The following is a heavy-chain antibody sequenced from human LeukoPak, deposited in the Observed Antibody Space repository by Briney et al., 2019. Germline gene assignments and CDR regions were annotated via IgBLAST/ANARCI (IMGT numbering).Heavy chain of an antibody. V-gene: IGHV4-4*07. J-gene: IGHJ6*04. D-gene: IGHD2-15*01. CDR1: GDSISSYY. Sequence: SETLSLTCTVSGDSISSYYWSWIRQPAGKGLEWIGRIYTSGSTNYNPSLKSRVTMSVDTSKNQFSLKLSSVTAADTAVYYCASATLRCSGGSCYEMDVWGKGTTVTVSS. CDR3: ASATLRCSGGSCYEMDV. CDR2: IYTSGST.